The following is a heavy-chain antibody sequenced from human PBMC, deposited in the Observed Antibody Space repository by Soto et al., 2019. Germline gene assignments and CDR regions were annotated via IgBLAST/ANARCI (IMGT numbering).Heavy chain of an antibody. Sequence: GGSLRLSCAASGFTFSSYGMHWVRQAPGKGLEWVAVISYDGSNKYYADSVKGRFTISRDNSKNTLYLQMNSLRAEDTAVYYCAKSYYYGSGSYSGFDYWGQGTLVTVSS. CDR2: ISYDGSNK. V-gene: IGHV3-30*18. CDR3: AKSYYYGSGSYSGFDY. CDR1: GFTFSSYG. D-gene: IGHD3-10*01. J-gene: IGHJ4*02.